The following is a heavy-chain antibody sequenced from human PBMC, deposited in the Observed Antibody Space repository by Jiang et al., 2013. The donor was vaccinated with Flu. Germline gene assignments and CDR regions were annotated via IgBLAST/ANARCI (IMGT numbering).Heavy chain of an antibody. CDR1: GYTFTGYY. V-gene: IGHV1-46*01. D-gene: IGHD3-10*01. CDR3: ARGRGLVLPYY. J-gene: IGHJ4*02. CDR2: INPSGGST. Sequence: CKASGYTFTGYYMHWVRQAPGQGLEWMGIINPSGGSTSYAQKFQGRVTMTRDTSTSTVYMELSSLRSEDTAVYYCARGRGLVLPYYWGQGTLVTVSS.